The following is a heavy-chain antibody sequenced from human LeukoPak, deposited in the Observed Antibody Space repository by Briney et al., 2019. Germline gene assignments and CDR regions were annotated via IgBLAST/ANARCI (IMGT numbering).Heavy chain of an antibody. CDR2: ISHSGST. CDR3: ARAIGYTNGQNWFDP. Sequence: SETLSLTYTVSGYSISINYYWGWIRQSPGKGLEWIGTISHSGSTYYNPSLKSRVTISLDTSKNQFSLKLGSVTAADTAVYFCARAIGYTNGQNWFDPWGQGTLVTVSS. CDR1: GYSISINYY. J-gene: IGHJ5*02. V-gene: IGHV4-38-2*02. D-gene: IGHD6-25*01.